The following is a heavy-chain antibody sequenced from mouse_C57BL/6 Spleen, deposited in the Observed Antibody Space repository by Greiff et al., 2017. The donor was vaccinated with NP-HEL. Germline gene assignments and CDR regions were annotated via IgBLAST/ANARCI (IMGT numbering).Heavy chain of an antibody. CDR2: IRSKSSNYAT. Sequence: EVQVVESGGGLVQPKGSLKLSCAASGFTFNTYAMHWVRQAPGKGLEWVARIRSKSSNYATYYADSVKDRFTISRDDSQSMLYLQMNNLKTEDTAMYYCVREGGLYYDYDRGFAYWGQGTLVTVSA. CDR3: VREGGLYYDYDRGFAY. V-gene: IGHV10-3*01. CDR1: GFTFNTYA. D-gene: IGHD2-4*01. J-gene: IGHJ3*01.